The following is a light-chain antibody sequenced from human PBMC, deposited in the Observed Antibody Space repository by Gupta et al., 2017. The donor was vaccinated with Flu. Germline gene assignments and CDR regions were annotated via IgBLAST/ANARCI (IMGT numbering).Light chain of an antibody. Sequence: SVLPHPPSLSAAPWPRVTISCTGSSSNIGAGYDVHWYQQLPGTAPKLLIYGSSNRPSGVPDRFSGSKSGTSASLAITGLQAEDEADYYCQSYDSSLSGSVFGGGTKLTVL. CDR3: QSYDSSLSGSV. J-gene: IGLJ3*02. CDR2: GSS. CDR1: SSNIGAGYD. V-gene: IGLV1-40*01.